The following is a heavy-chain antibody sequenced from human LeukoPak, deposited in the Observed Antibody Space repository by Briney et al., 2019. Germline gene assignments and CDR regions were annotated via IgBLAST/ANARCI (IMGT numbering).Heavy chain of an antibody. CDR3: ARAGGVILDAFDI. V-gene: IGHV4-59*01. J-gene: IGHJ3*02. D-gene: IGHD3-16*02. CDR2: IFYSGST. Sequence: SETLSLTCTVSGGSISSYYWSWIRQPPGKGLEWIGYIFYSGSTNYNPSLKSRVTISVDTSKNQFSLKLSSVTAADTAVYYCARAGGVILDAFDIWGQGTMVTVSS. CDR1: GGSISSYY.